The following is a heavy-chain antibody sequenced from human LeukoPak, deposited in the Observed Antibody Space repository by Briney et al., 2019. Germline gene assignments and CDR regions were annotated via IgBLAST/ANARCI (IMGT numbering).Heavy chain of an antibody. CDR2: ISAYNGNT. CDR1: GYTFTSYG. D-gene: IGHD3-10*01. J-gene: IGHJ4*02. Sequence: RASVKVSCKASGYTFTSYGISWVRQAPGQGLEWMGWISAYNGNTNYAQKLQGRVTMTTDTSTSTAYMELRSLRSDDTAVYYCARVEGGASMVRGVIRYFDYWGQGTLVTVSS. CDR3: ARVEGGASMVRGVIRYFDY. V-gene: IGHV1-18*01.